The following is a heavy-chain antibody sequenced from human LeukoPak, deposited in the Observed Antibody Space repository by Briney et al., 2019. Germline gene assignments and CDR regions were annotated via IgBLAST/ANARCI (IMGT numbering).Heavy chain of an antibody. D-gene: IGHD3-10*01. J-gene: IGHJ4*02. CDR2: ISYDGSNK. CDR3: AKYGSGSYPLDY. V-gene: IGHV3-30*04. Sequence: PGGSLRLSCAASGFTFSSYAMHWVRQAPGKGLEWVAVISYDGSNKYYADSVKGRFTISRDNSKNTLYLQMNSLRAEDTAVYYCAKYGSGSYPLDYWGQGTLVTVSS. CDR1: GFTFSSYA.